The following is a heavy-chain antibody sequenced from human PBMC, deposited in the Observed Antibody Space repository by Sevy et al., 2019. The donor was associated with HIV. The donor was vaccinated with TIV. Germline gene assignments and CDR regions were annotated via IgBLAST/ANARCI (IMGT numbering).Heavy chain of an antibody. D-gene: IGHD2-15*01. J-gene: IGHJ4*02. V-gene: IGHV3-7*04. CDR1: GFTFSDYW. CDR3: ARGGQRNGYSPV. Sequence: GGSLRLSCAASGFTFSDYWMTWVRQAPGKGLEWVANIKTDGSEKSYVDSVKGRFTISRDNAKDSLYLQMDSLRVEDTAVYFCARGGQRNGYSPVWGQGTLVTVSS. CDR2: IKTDGSEK.